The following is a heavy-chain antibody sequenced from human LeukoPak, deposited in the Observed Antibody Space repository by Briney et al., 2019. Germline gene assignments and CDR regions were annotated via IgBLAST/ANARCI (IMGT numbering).Heavy chain of an antibody. CDR2: ICYSGNT. Sequence: SETLSLTCTVSGFSISSSNYYWGWIRQAPGKGLEWIGSICYSGNTYYNPSMNSRVTITAVASNNQFLRKLSSVPATDAAVYYCARGTLYGESVFDYWGQGTLVTVSS. CDR3: ARGTLYGESVFDY. CDR1: GFSISSSNYY. J-gene: IGHJ4*02. V-gene: IGHV4-39*07. D-gene: IGHD4-17*01.